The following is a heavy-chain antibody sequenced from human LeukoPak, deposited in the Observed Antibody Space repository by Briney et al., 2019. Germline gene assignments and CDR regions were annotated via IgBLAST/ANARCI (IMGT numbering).Heavy chain of an antibody. CDR2: INSDGSST. Sequence: GGSLRLSCAASGFTFSSYWMHWVRQAPGKGLVWVSRINSDGSSTSYADSVKGRFIISRDNAKNTLYLQMNSLRAEDTAVYYCARSVRRYCSSTGCSAFDYWGQGTLVTVSS. CDR1: GFTFSSYW. CDR3: ARSVRRYCSSTGCSAFDY. D-gene: IGHD2-2*01. J-gene: IGHJ4*02. V-gene: IGHV3-74*01.